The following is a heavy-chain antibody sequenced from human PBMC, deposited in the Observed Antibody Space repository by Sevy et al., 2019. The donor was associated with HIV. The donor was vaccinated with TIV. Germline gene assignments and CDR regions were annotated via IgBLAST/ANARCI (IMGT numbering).Heavy chain of an antibody. Sequence: SQTRSLTCTISGDSVSSSSVAWNWIRQSPSRGLEWLGRTYYRSKWYNDYALSVKNRIIISPDTSKNQLSLQLNSVTPEDTAVYYCARAITIFGLTIMLDPWGLGTLVTVSS. CDR3: ARAITIFGLTIMLDP. V-gene: IGHV6-1*01. CDR1: GDSVSSSSVA. D-gene: IGHD3-3*01. CDR2: TYYRSKWYN. J-gene: IGHJ5*02.